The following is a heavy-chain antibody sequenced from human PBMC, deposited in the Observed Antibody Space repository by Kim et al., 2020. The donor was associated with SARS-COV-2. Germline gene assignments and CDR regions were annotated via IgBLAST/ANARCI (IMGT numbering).Heavy chain of an antibody. V-gene: IGHV4-34*01. CDR2: INHSGST. J-gene: IGHJ4*02. CDR3: ARGGRYGVVVVAATHRQLDY. CDR1: GGSFSGYY. Sequence: SETLSLTCAVYGGSFSGYYWSWIRQPPGKGLEWIGEINHSGSTNYNPSLKSRVTISVDTSKNQFSLKLSSVTAADTAVYYCARGGRYGVVVVAATHRQLDYWGQGTLVTVSS. D-gene: IGHD2-15*01.